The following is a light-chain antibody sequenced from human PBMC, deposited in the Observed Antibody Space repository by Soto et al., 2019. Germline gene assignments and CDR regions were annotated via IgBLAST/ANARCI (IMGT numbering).Light chain of an antibody. CDR2: KAS. CDR1: QSISSW. CDR3: QQYKTYWT. Sequence: DIPMTQSPSTLSASVGDRVTITCRASQSISSWLAWYQQKPGKAPKLLIYKASSLESGVPSRFSGSGSGTEFIFTISSLQPDDFATYYCQQYKTYWTFGQGTKVEIK. V-gene: IGKV1-5*03. J-gene: IGKJ1*01.